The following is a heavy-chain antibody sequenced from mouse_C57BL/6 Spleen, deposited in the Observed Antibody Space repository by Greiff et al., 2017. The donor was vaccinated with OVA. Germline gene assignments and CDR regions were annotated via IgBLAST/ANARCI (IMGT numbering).Heavy chain of an antibody. CDR1: GYTFTSYW. J-gene: IGHJ4*01. CDR2: IDPSDSYT. CDR3: ARIDYDEDYAMDY. Sequence: QVQLQQPGAELVRPGTSVKLSCKASGYTFTSYWMHWVKQRPGQGLEWIGVIDPSDSYTNYNQKFKGKATLTVDTSSSTAYMQLSSLTSEDSAVYYSARIDYDEDYAMDYWGQGTSVTVSS. V-gene: IGHV1-59*01. D-gene: IGHD2-4*01.